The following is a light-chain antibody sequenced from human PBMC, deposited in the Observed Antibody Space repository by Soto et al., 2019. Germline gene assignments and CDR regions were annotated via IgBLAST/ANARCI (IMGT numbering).Light chain of an antibody. CDR2: DVS. J-gene: IGLJ1*01. Sequence: QSVLTQPASVSGSPGQSITISCTGTSSDVGGYNYVSWYQQHPGKAPKLMIYDVSNRPSGVSNRFSGSKSGNTASLTISGLQAEDEADYYCSSYTSSSTLRVFGTGTKFTFL. V-gene: IGLV2-14*01. CDR1: SSDVGGYNY. CDR3: SSYTSSSTLRV.